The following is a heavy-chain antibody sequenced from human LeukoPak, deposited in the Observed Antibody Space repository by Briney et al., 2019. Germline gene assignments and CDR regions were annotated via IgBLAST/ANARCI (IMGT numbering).Heavy chain of an antibody. Sequence: PSETLSLTCTVSGGSISSSSYYWGWIRQPPGKGLEWIGSIYYSGSTYYNPSLKSRVTISVDTSKNQFSLKLSSVTAADTAVYYCARGPPRAGYYYYGMDVWGKGTTVTVSS. CDR2: IYYSGST. J-gene: IGHJ6*04. CDR3: ARGPPRAGYYYYGMDV. V-gene: IGHV4-39*01. CDR1: GGSISSSSYY. D-gene: IGHD3-10*01.